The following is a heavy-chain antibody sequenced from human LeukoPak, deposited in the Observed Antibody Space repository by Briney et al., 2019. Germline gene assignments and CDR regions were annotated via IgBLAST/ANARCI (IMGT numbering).Heavy chain of an antibody. D-gene: IGHD1-20*01. CDR2: VNDSGGT. Sequence: ASETLSLTCAVYIDSFTNYYWNWIRQTPGKGLEWIGEVNDSGGTNINPSLRSRVILSVDTSKNQFSLKLSSVTAADTAVYYCARGLDNWNVYIFDYWGLGTLVTVSS. V-gene: IGHV4-34*01. J-gene: IGHJ4*02. CDR1: IDSFTNYY. CDR3: ARGLDNWNVYIFDY.